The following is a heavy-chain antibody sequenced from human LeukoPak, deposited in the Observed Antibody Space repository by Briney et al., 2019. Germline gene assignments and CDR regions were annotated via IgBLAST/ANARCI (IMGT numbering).Heavy chain of an antibody. J-gene: IGHJ3*02. Sequence: SETLSLTCTVSGGSISSYYWSWIRQPAGKGLEWIGRIYISGSTNYNPSLKSRVTMSVDTSKNQFSLKLTSVTAADTAVYYCAKSNGYGLVDIWGQGTMVTVSS. CDR3: AKSNGYGLVDI. CDR2: IYISGST. D-gene: IGHD3-10*01. V-gene: IGHV4-4*07. CDR1: GGSISSYY.